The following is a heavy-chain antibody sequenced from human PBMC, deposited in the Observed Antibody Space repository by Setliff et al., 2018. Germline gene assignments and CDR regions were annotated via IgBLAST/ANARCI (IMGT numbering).Heavy chain of an antibody. CDR3: ARAAVTSGARADYFDN. J-gene: IGHJ4*02. V-gene: IGHV4-38-2*01. CDR1: GYSISSGYY. CDR2: IYHSGST. Sequence: PSETLSLTCAVSGYSISSGYYWGWIRQPPGKGLEWIGSIYHSGSTYYNPSLKSRVTISVDMSKNQFSLKLTSVTAADAAVYYCARAAVTSGARADYFDNWGRGTLVTVSS. D-gene: IGHD4-17*01.